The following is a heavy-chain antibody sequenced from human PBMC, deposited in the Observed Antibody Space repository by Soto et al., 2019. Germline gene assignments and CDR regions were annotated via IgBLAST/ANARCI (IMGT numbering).Heavy chain of an antibody. V-gene: IGHV1-8*01. CDR3: ARGRGYPNSNWFDP. D-gene: IGHD5-12*01. J-gene: IGHJ5*02. CDR1: GYTFTSYD. Sequence: QVQLVQSGAEVKKPGASVKVSCKASGYTFTSYDINWVRQATGKGLEWMGWMNPNSGKTGYAQKFQGRVTMTRNTSISTAYMELSSLRSEDTAVYYCARGRGYPNSNWFDPWGQGTLVTVSS. CDR2: MNPNSGKT.